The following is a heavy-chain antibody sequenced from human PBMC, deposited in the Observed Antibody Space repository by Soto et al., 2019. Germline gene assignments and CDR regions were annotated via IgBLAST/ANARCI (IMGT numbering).Heavy chain of an antibody. Sequence: EVQLLESGGGLVQPGGSLRLSCAASGSTSSSYAMSWIRQAPGKGLEWVSTISGSGHSTYYADSVKGRFTISRDNSKDTLFLQMNSLRADDTAVYYCAKVGPYSTSNRFDPWGQGTLVTVSS. CDR2: ISGSGHST. J-gene: IGHJ5*02. D-gene: IGHD6-6*01. V-gene: IGHV3-23*01. CDR3: AKVGPYSTSNRFDP. CDR1: GSTSSSYA.